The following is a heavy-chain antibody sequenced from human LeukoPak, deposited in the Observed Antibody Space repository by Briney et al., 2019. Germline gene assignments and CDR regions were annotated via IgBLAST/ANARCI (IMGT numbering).Heavy chain of an antibody. Sequence: SETLSLTCTVSGGSISSYSWSWIRQSPGKGLEWIGFFYNIGSTNYNPSLKSRVTISVDTSKNQFSLKLSSVTAADTAVYYCARGHRCSGGSCYHNWFDPWGQGTLVTVSS. CDR3: ARGHRCSGGSCYHNWFDP. CDR1: GGSISSYS. J-gene: IGHJ5*02. CDR2: FYNIGST. V-gene: IGHV4-59*01. D-gene: IGHD2-15*01.